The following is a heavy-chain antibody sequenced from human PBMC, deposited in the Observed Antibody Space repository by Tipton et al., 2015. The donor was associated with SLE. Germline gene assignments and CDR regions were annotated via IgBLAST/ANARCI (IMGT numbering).Heavy chain of an antibody. Sequence: TLSLTCAVYGGSFSDYFWTWIRQSPGKGLEWIGDVNHSGSTDNHPSLKSRVTMSVDTSKNQFSLKLTSVTAADTALYYCARCTIFGVVRGSFDSWGQGTLVTVS. CDR2: VNHSGST. CDR3: ARCTIFGVVRGSFDS. D-gene: IGHD3-3*01. CDR1: GGSFSDYF. J-gene: IGHJ4*02. V-gene: IGHV4-34*01.